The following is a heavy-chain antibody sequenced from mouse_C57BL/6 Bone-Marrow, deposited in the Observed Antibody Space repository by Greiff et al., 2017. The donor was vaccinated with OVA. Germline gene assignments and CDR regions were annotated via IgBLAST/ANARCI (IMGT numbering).Heavy chain of an antibody. D-gene: IGHD2-1*01. CDR1: GYTFTGYW. Sequence: QVQLQQSGAELMKPGASVKLSCKATGYTFTGYWIEWVKQRPGHGLEWIGEILPGSGSTNYNEKFKGKATFTADTSSNTAYMQLSSLTTEDSAIYYCARSGVGIYYGNFYAMDYWGQGTSVTVSS. CDR3: ARSGVGIYYGNFYAMDY. CDR2: ILPGSGST. J-gene: IGHJ4*01. V-gene: IGHV1-9*01.